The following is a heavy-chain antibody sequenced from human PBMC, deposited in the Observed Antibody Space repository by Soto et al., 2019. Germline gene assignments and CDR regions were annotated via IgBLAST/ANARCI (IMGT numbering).Heavy chain of an antibody. V-gene: IGHV3-7*05. J-gene: IGHJ6*02. CDR3: ARGPMYDILTGYYGMDV. D-gene: IGHD3-9*01. CDR2: IKQDGSEK. Sequence: GGSLRLSCAASGFTFSSYWMSWVRQAPGKGLEWVANIKQDGSEKYYVDSVKGRFTISRDNAKNSLYLQMNSLRAEDTAVYYCARGPMYDILTGYYGMDVWGQGTTVTVSS. CDR1: GFTFSSYW.